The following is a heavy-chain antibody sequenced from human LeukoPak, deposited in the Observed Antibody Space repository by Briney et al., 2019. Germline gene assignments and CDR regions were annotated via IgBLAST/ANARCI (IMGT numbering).Heavy chain of an antibody. D-gene: IGHD3-10*01. CDR3: AKGKIWFGEYDAFDI. CDR1: GFTFNNYA. CDR2: ISGGGETT. Sequence: GGSLRLSCAASGFTFNNYAMNWVRQAPGKGLEWVSSISGGGETTYYADSAKGRFTISRDNSKNTLYLQMNSLRAEDTAVYYCAKGKIWFGEYDAFDIWGQGTMVTVSS. J-gene: IGHJ3*02. V-gene: IGHV3-23*01.